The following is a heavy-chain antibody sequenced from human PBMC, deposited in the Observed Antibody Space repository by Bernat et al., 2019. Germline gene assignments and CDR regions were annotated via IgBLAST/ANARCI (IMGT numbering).Heavy chain of an antibody. CDR1: GFTFSSYG. Sequence: QVQLVESGGGVVQPGRSLRLSCSASGFTFSSYGMHWVRQAPCKGLEWVAVISYDGSNKYYADSVKGRSNISRDNYKNTLYLQMNSMRAEDTDVYYCANDGALNRHLSYFDLWGRGTLVTVSS. J-gene: IGHJ2*01. CDR2: ISYDGSNK. V-gene: IGHV3-30*18. CDR3: ANDGALNRHLSYFDL. D-gene: IGHD3-16*01.